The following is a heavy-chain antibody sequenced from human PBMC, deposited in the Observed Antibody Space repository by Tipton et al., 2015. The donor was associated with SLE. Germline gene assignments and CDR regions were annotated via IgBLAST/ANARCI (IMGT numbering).Heavy chain of an antibody. D-gene: IGHD2-2*02. J-gene: IGHJ3*02. CDR3: ARVGCSSTSCYRGDAFDI. CDR1: GFTVNTKY. V-gene: IGHV3-53*04. CDR2: IYGGGYT. Sequence: SLRLSCAASGFTVNTKYMTWVRQAPGKGLERVSVIYGGGYTNYADSVKGRFTIPRHNSKNTLDLQMNSLRAEDTAVYYCARVGCSSTSCYRGDAFDIWGQGTMVTVSS.